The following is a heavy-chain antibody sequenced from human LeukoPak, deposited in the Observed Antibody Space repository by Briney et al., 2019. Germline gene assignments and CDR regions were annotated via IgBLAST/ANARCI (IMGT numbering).Heavy chain of an antibody. Sequence: GGSLRLSCAASGFIFSSYVMSWVRQAPGKGLEWVSYISSSGSTIYYADSVKGRFTISRDNAKNSLYLQMNSLRAEDTAVYYCAKASTIGNTYYDFWSGYYVYMDVWGKGTTVTVSS. CDR1: GFIFSSYV. J-gene: IGHJ6*03. CDR3: AKASTIGNTYYDFWSGYYVYMDV. V-gene: IGHV3-48*03. D-gene: IGHD3-3*01. CDR2: ISSSGSTI.